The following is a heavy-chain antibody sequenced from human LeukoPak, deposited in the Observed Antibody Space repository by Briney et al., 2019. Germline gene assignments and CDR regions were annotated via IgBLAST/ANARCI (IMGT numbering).Heavy chain of an antibody. J-gene: IGHJ3*02. D-gene: IGHD3-10*01. Sequence: GGSLRLSCAASGFTFRSYGMSWVRQAPGKGLEWVAVISYDGSNKYYADSVKGRFTISRDNSKNALYLQMNSLRAEDTAVYYCAKEGITMIGGAFDIWGQRTMVTVSS. CDR2: ISYDGSNK. V-gene: IGHV3-30*18. CDR1: GFTFRSYG. CDR3: AKEGITMIGGAFDI.